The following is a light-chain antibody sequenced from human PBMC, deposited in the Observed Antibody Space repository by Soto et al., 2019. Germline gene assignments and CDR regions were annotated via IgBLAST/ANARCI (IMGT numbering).Light chain of an antibody. CDR2: GAS. Sequence: EIVLTQSPGTLSLSPGERATLSCRASQSVRSSYLAWYQQKPGQAPRLLIYGASSRATGIPDRFSGSGSGTEFTLTISSLQPDDFATYYCQQYNSYSQWTFGQGTKVEIK. J-gene: IGKJ1*01. CDR1: QSVRSSY. CDR3: QQYNSYSQWT. V-gene: IGKV3-20*01.